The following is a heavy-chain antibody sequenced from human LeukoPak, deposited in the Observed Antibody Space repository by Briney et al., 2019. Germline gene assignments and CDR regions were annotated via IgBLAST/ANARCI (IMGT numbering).Heavy chain of an antibody. J-gene: IGHJ5*02. Sequence: ASVTVSCKVSGYTLTELSMHWVRQAPGKGLEWMGGFDPEDGETIYAQKFQGRVTMTEDTSTDTAYMELSSLRSEDTAVYYCATVRRWLLHNWSDTWGQGTLVTVSS. D-gene: IGHD3-22*01. CDR3: ATVRRWLLHNWSDT. V-gene: IGHV1-24*01. CDR1: GYTLTELS. CDR2: FDPEDGET.